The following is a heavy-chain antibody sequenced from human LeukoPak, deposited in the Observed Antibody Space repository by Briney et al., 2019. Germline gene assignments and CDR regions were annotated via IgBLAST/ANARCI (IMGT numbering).Heavy chain of an antibody. Sequence: GGSLRLSFAASGFTFNSLAMTWVRQAPGKGLEWVSAISGSDGSTYYADSVKGRFTISRDNSKNTLYLQMNSLRAEDTAVYHCAKGKGYSSSSSDHWGQGTLVTVSS. CDR1: GFTFNSLA. D-gene: IGHD6-6*01. CDR3: AKGKGYSSSSSDH. J-gene: IGHJ5*02. V-gene: IGHV3-23*01. CDR2: ISGSDGST.